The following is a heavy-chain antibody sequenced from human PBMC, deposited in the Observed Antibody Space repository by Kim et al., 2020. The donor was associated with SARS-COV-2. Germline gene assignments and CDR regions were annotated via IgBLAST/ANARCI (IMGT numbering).Heavy chain of an antibody. CDR2: ISGNGGST. J-gene: IGHJ5*02. CDR1: GFTFRSYA. CDR3: AKADSSSWLYNWFDP. V-gene: IGHV3-23*01. D-gene: IGHD6-13*01. Sequence: GGSLRLSCAASGFTFRSYAMNWVRQAPGKGLEWVSAISGNGGSTDYADSVKGRFTISRDNSKNTLYLQMDSLRAEDTAVYYCAKADSSSWLYNWFDPWGQGTLVTVSS.